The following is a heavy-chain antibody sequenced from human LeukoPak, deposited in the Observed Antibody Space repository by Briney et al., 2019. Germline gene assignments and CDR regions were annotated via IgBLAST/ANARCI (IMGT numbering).Heavy chain of an antibody. CDR3: TTGIDYGGGY. Sequence: GGSLRLSCAVSGFSFTNVWMNWVRQAPGKGLEWVGRIKNKDEGEKTDYAAPVKGRFTISRDDSKATLFLQMNSLKMEDTAIYYCTTGIDYGGGYWGQGTLVSVSS. V-gene: IGHV3-15*07. CDR1: GFSFTNVW. CDR2: IKNKDEGEKT. J-gene: IGHJ4*02. D-gene: IGHD3-16*01.